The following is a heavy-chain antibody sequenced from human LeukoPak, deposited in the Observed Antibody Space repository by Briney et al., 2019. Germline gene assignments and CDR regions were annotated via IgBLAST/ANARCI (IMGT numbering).Heavy chain of an antibody. V-gene: IGHV1-69*13. D-gene: IGHD6-19*01. CDR2: IIPIFGTA. CDR3: ARAVAGTIPYYYYYYMDV. CDR1: GYTFTSYG. J-gene: IGHJ6*03. Sequence: SVKVSCKASGYTFTSYGISWVRQAPGQGLEWMGGIIPIFGTANYAQRFQGRVTITADESTSTAYMELSSLRSEDTAVYYCARAVAGTIPYYYYYYMDVWGKGTTVTISS.